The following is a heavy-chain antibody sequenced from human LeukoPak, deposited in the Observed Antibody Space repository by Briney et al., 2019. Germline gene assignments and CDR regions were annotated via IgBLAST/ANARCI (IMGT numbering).Heavy chain of an antibody. J-gene: IGHJ6*03. CDR1: GYTFTDYY. Sequence: ASVKVSCKASGYTFTDYYMHWVRQAPGQGLEWMGWINPNSGGTNYAQKFQGRVTMTRDTSISTAYMELSRLRSDDTAVYYCARDLIRFLEWLLIYYYYYMDVWGKGTTVTVSS. CDR3: ARDLIRFLEWLLIYYYYYMDV. CDR2: INPNSGGT. V-gene: IGHV1-2*02. D-gene: IGHD3-3*01.